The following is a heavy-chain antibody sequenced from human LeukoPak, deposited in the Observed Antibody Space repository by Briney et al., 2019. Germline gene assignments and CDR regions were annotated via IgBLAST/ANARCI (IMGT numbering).Heavy chain of an antibody. CDR1: GFTFSTYT. Sequence: GGSLRLSCAASGFTFSTYTMNWVREVPGKGLEWVSSISGGGGYIYYTDSVKGRFTVSRDNAENSLYLQMNSLRAEDTAVYYCAREDGGAFDIWGQGTMVTVSS. D-gene: IGHD2-15*01. J-gene: IGHJ3*02. CDR3: AREDGGAFDI. CDR2: ISGGGGYI. V-gene: IGHV3-21*01.